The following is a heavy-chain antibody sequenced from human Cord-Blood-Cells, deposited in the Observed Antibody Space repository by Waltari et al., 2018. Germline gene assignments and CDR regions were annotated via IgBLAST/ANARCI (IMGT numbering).Heavy chain of an antibody. CDR2: IIPIFGTA. V-gene: IGHV1-69*01. CDR1: GGTCSSYA. Sequence: QVQLVQSGAEVKRPGSSVKVSCKASGGTCSSYATSGVRQAPGQGLGWVAGIIPIFGTANYEQKFQGRVTITADESTSTAYMELSSLRSEDTAVYYCARAFIRGADGYNSWGQGTLVTVSS. D-gene: IGHD5-12*01. J-gene: IGHJ5*02. CDR3: ARAFIRGADGYNS.